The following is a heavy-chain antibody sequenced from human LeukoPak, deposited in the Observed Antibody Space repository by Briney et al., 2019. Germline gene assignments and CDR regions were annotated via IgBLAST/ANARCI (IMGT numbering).Heavy chain of an antibody. V-gene: IGHV4-59*08. CDR1: GGSMNNYY. CDR3: ARHPFSAPFDY. Sequence: SETLSLTCIVSGGSMNNYYWSWFRQPPGKGLEWIAYVYQTGDTRYKPSLKSRVSISLDMSKNQFSLKVSSVTATDTAVYYCARHPFSAPFDYWGQGILVTVSS. CDR2: VYQTGDT. D-gene: IGHD6-19*01. J-gene: IGHJ4*02.